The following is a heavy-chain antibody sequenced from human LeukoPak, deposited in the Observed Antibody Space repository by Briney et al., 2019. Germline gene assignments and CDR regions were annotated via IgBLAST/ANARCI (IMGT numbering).Heavy chain of an antibody. J-gene: IGHJ6*03. V-gene: IGHV4-34*01. Sequence: SETLALTCAVYGGTFSGYYWSWIRQPPGKRLEWVGESNDSGGTNYNPSLKSRVTISADKSKNQVSLRLTSVTAADTAVYYCARLSVIVGAALEYYYYYMDVWGQGTTVTVSS. CDR2: SNDSGGT. D-gene: IGHD1-26*01. CDR3: ARLSVIVGAALEYYYYYMDV. CDR1: GGTFSGYY.